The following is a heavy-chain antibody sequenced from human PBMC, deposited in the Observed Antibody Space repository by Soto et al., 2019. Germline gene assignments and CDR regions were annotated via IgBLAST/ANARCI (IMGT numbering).Heavy chain of an antibody. D-gene: IGHD2-2*01. Sequence: ASVKVSFKTSGYPFPRFEVHWIRQAPGQRPEWMGGISNAGSGNTKYSQKFQDRLTITGDKRATTVYMALSSLTSEDTATYYCARESNHYQDFFQNWGQGTQVTVSS. CDR2: ISNAGSGNT. CDR1: GYPFPRFE. V-gene: IGHV1-3*01. J-gene: IGHJ4*02. CDR3: ARESNHYQDFFQN.